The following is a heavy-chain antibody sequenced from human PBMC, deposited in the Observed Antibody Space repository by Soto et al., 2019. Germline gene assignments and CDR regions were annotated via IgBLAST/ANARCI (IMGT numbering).Heavy chain of an antibody. CDR2: IYYSGST. V-gene: IGHV4-30-4*01. Sequence: PSETLSLTCTVSGGSISSGDYYWSWIRQPPGKGLEWIGYIYYSGSTYYNPSLKSRVTISVDTSKNQFSLKLSSVTAADTAVYYCARYSDSSGYYPNWFDPWGQGTLVTVSS. CDR1: GGSISSGDYY. D-gene: IGHD3-22*01. CDR3: ARYSDSSGYYPNWFDP. J-gene: IGHJ5*02.